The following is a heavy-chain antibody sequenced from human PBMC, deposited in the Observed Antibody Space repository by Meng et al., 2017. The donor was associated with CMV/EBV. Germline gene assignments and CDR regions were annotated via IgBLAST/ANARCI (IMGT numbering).Heavy chain of an antibody. D-gene: IGHD6-19*01. CDR2: IYSGGST. CDR1: GFTVSSNY. V-gene: IGHV3-66*01. Sequence: EVQLVGSGGRLVQPGRSLSLSCAASGFTVSSNYMSWVRQAPGKGLEWVSVIYSGGSTYYADSVKGRFTISRDNSKNTLYLQMNSLRAEDTAVYYCASYSSGWYIQHWGQGTLVTVSS. J-gene: IGHJ1*01. CDR3: ASYSSGWYIQH.